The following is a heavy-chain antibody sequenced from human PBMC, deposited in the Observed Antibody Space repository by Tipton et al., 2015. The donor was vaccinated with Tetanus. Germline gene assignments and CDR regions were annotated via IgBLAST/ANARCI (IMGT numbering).Heavy chain of an antibody. CDR1: GGSITSGGYY. V-gene: IGHV4-31*03. D-gene: IGHD1-26*01. J-gene: IGHJ4*02. CDR2: IYCSGST. Sequence: LVKPTQTLSLTCTVSGGSITSGGYYWSWIRQHPGKGLEWIGDIYCSGSTYYNPSLKSRVTISVDTSKNQFSLKSNSVTAADTAVYYCARDQARGARGWNYFGYWGQGTLVTVSS. CDR3: ARDQARGARGWNYFGY.